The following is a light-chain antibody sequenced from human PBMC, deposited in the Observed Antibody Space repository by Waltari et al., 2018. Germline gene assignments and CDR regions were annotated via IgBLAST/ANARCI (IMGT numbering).Light chain of an antibody. CDR2: GAS. Sequence: EIVLTQSPGTLSLSPGDRATLSCRASQRVRRDSSLYQQKPGQAPRLLISGASTRATGIPDRFSGGGSGTDFSLTISRLEPEDFAVYYCQHYVRLPATFGQGTKVEIK. CDR1: QRVRRD. J-gene: IGKJ1*01. V-gene: IGKV3-20*01. CDR3: QHYVRLPAT.